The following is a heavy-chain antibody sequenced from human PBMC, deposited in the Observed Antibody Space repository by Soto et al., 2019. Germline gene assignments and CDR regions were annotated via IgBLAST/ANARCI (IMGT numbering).Heavy chain of an antibody. V-gene: IGHV3-33*01. CDR3: ARGAAEYSSSWYAAY. D-gene: IGHD6-13*01. J-gene: IGHJ4*02. CDR1: GFTFSSYG. CDR2: IWYDGSNK. Sequence: QVQLVESGGGVVQPGRSLRLSCAASGFTFSSYGMHWVRQAPGKGLEWVAVIWYDGSNKYYADSVKGRFTISRDNSKNTLYLQMNSLRAEDTAVYYCARGAAEYSSSWYAAYWGQGTLVTVSS.